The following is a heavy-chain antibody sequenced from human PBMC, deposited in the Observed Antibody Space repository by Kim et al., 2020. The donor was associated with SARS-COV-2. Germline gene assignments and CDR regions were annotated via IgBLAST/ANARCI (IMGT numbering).Heavy chain of an antibody. CDR2: IYYSGST. CDR1: GGSISSYY. D-gene: IGHD2-21*01. Sequence: SETLSLTCTVSGGSISSYYWSWIRQPPGKGLEWIGYIYYSGSTNYNPSLKSRVTISVDTSKNQFSLKLSSVTAADTAVYYCARGILTVYGMDVWGQGTTVTVSS. CDR3: ARGILTVYGMDV. J-gene: IGHJ6*02. V-gene: IGHV4-59*01.